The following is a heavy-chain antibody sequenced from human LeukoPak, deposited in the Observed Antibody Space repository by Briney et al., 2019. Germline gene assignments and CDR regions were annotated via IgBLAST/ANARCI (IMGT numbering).Heavy chain of an antibody. D-gene: IGHD3-10*01. Sequence: ASVKVSCKASGYTFTGYYMHWVRQAPGQGLEWMGWINPNSGGTNYAQKFQGRVTMTRDTSISIAYMELSRLRSDDTAVYYCARDIYGSGSHVHGLDYWGQGTLVTVSS. J-gene: IGHJ4*02. CDR3: ARDIYGSGSHVHGLDY. CDR2: INPNSGGT. CDR1: GYTFTGYY. V-gene: IGHV1-2*02.